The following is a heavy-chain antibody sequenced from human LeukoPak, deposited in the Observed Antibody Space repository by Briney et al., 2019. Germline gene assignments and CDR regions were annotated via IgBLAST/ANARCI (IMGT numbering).Heavy chain of an antibody. CDR3: AREGKVGATNPWFDP. Sequence: GASVKVSCKASGYTFTTYGISWVRQAPGQGLEWMGGISAYNGNTNYAQRFQGRVTMTTDTSTSTAYMELRSLRSDDTAVYYCAREGKVGATNPWFDPWGQGTLVTVSS. J-gene: IGHJ5*02. CDR2: ISAYNGNT. V-gene: IGHV1-18*01. CDR1: GYTFTTYG. D-gene: IGHD1-26*01.